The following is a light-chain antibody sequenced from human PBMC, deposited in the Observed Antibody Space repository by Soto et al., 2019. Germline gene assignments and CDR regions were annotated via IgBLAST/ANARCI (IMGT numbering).Light chain of an antibody. V-gene: IGKV1-39*01. CDR1: QSISSY. CDR2: AAS. J-gene: IGKJ1*01. CDR3: QQSYRTTWT. Sequence: DIQMTQSPSSLSASVGERVTITCRASQSISSYLNWYQQKPGKAPKLLIYAASSLQSGVPSRFSGSGSGTDFTLTISSLQPEDFATYYCQQSYRTTWTFGQGTKVEIK.